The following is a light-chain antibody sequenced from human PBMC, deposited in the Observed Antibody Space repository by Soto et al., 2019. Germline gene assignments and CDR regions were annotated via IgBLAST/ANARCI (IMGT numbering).Light chain of an antibody. CDR2: EVS. J-gene: IGLJ1*01. Sequence: QSALTHPASVSGSPGQSITISCTGTSSDAGSYNLVSWYQQHPGKAPKLMIYEVSKRPSGVSNRFSGSKSGNTASLTISGLQAEDEADYYCCSYAGSSTYVFGTGTKLTVL. V-gene: IGLV2-23*02. CDR1: SSDAGSYNL. CDR3: CSYAGSSTYV.